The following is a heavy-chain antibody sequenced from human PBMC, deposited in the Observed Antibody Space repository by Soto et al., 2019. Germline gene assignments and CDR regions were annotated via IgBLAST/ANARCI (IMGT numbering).Heavy chain of an antibody. CDR2: IYYSGST. J-gene: IGHJ6*02. D-gene: IGHD3-3*01. CDR3: ARRIYDFWSGSYYGMDV. CDR1: GGSISSSSYY. V-gene: IGHV4-39*01. Sequence: SRALAVTSTVSGGSISSSSYYWGWIRQPPGKWLEWIGSIYYSGSTYYNPFLKSRVTMSVDTSKNQFSLKLSSVTAADTAVYYCARRIYDFWSGSYYGMDVWGQGTTVTVYS.